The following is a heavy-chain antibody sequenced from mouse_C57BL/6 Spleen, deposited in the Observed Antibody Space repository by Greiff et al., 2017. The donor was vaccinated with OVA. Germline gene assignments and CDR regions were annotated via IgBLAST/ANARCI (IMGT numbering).Heavy chain of an antibody. V-gene: IGHV1-26*01. J-gene: IGHJ4*01. CDR3: ARGGLYYDYDDYAMDY. CDR2: INPNNGGT. Sequence: VQLQQSGPELVKPGASVKISCKASGYTFTDYYMNWVKQSHGKSLEWIGDINPNNGGTSYNQKFKGKATLTVDKSSSTAYMELRSLTSEDSAVYYCARGGLYYDYDDYAMDYWGQGTSVTVSS. D-gene: IGHD2-4*01. CDR1: GYTFTDYY.